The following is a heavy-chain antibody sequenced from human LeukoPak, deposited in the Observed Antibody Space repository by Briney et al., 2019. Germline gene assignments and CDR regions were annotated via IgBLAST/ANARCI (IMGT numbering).Heavy chain of an antibody. J-gene: IGHJ4*02. CDR3: ARLFYYDSSGPHDY. CDR2: ISYDGSNK. V-gene: IGHV3-30*04. D-gene: IGHD3-22*01. CDR1: GFTFSSYA. Sequence: PGGSLRLSCAASGFTFSSYAMHWVRQAPGKGLEWVAVISYDGSNKYYADSVKGRFTISRDNSKNTLYLQMNSLRAEDTAVYYCARLFYYDSSGPHDYWGQGTLVTVSP.